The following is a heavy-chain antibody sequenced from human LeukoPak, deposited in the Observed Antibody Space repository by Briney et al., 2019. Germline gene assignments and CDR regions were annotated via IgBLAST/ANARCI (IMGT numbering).Heavy chain of an antibody. V-gene: IGHV3-23*01. Sequence: GGSLRLSCAASGFTFSSYAMSWVRQAPGKGLEWVSAISGSGGSTYYADSVKGRFTISRDNSKNTLYLQMNSLRAEDTAVYYCLSAVRRIAARPGMDVWGKGTTVTVSS. D-gene: IGHD6-6*01. CDR3: LSAVRRIAARPGMDV. CDR2: ISGSGGST. CDR1: GFTFSSYA. J-gene: IGHJ6*04.